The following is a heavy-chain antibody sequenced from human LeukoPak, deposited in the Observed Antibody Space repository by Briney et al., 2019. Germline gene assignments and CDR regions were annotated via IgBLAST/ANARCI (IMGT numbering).Heavy chain of an antibody. D-gene: IGHD6-13*01. V-gene: IGHV4-34*01. CDR2: INHSGST. CDR1: GGPFSGYY. CDR3: ARGWGRGYSSTTYYFDY. Sequence: PSETLSLTCAVYGGPFSGYYWSWIRQPPGKGLEWIGEINHSGSTNYNPSLKSRVTISVDTSKNQFSLKLSSVTAADTAVYYCARGWGRGYSSTTYYFDYWGQGTLVTVSS. J-gene: IGHJ4*02.